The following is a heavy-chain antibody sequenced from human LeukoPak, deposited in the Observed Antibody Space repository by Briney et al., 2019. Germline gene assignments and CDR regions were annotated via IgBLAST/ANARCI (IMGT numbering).Heavy chain of an antibody. CDR2: ISGSSGST. V-gene: IGHV3-23*01. CDR1: RFTISSYA. D-gene: IGHD1-26*01. J-gene: IGHJ4*02. CDR3: ARDRMGAILYFDS. Sequence: GGSLRLSCAASRFTISSYAMSWVRQAPGKGLEWVSGISGSSGSTYYADSVKGRFTIARDKSKNTVYLQMNSLRAEDTAVYYCARDRMGAILYFDSWGQGTLVTVSS.